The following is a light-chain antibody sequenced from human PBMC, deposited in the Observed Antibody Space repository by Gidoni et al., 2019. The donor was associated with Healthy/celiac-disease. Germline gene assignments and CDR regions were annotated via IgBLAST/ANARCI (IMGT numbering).Light chain of an antibody. V-gene: IGKV1-9*01. CDR1: QGISSY. Sequence: DIQLTQSPSSLSASVGDRVTITCRASQGISSYLAWYQQKPGKAPKLLIYATSTLQSRVPSRFSGSGSGTEFTLTISSLQPEDFATYYCQQLNSYPLYTFGQGTKLEIK. CDR3: QQLNSYPLYT. J-gene: IGKJ2*01. CDR2: ATS.